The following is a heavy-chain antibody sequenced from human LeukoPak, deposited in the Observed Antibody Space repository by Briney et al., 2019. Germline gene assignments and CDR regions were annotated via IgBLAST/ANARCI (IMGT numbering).Heavy chain of an antibody. J-gene: IGHJ4*02. V-gene: IGHV1-2*02. CDR3: ARYCSSTSCYVPPYFDY. CDR2: TNPNSGGT. CDR1: GYTFTGYY. D-gene: IGHD2-2*01. Sequence: ASVKVSCKASGYTFTGYYMHWVRQAPGQGLEWMGWTNPNSGGTNYAQKFQGRVTMTRDTSISTAYMELSRLRSDDTAVYYCARYCSSTSCYVPPYFDYWGQGTLVTVSS.